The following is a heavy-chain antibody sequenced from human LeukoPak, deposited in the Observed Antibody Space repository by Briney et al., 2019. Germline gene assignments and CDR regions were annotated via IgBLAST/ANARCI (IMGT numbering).Heavy chain of an antibody. CDR1: GYTFTSYD. D-gene: IGHD3-16*02. CDR2: MNPNSGNT. CDR3: AVTYYDYVWGSYRLDY. J-gene: IGHJ4*02. Sequence: ASVKVSCKASGYTFTSYDINWVRQATGQGLEWMGWMNPNSGNTGYAQKFQGRVTMTRNTSISTAYMELSSLRSEDTAVYYCAVTYYDYVWGSYRLDYWGQGTLVTVSS. V-gene: IGHV1-8*01.